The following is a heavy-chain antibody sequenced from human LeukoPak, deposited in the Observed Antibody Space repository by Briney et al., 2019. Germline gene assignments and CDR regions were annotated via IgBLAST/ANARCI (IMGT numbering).Heavy chain of an antibody. V-gene: IGHV3-30*02. J-gene: IGHJ4*02. CDR3: AKDWIVVVPAAKISGD. Sequence: PGGSLRLSCAASGFTFSSYGMHWVRQAPGKGLEWVAFIRYDGSNKYYADSVKGRFTISRDNSKNTLYLQMNSLRAEDTAVYYCAKDWIVVVPAAKISGDRGQGTLVTVSS. D-gene: IGHD2-2*01. CDR2: IRYDGSNK. CDR1: GFTFSSYG.